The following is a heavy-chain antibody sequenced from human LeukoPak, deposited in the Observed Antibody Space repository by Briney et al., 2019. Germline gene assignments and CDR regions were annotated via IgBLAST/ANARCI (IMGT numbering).Heavy chain of an antibody. J-gene: IGHJ5*02. CDR1: GYTLTELS. Sequence: ASVKVSCKVSGYTLTELSMHWVRQAPGKGLEWMGGFDPEDGETIYAQKFQGRVTMTEDTSTDTAYMELSSLRSEDTAVYYCATGQQWLVQNWFDPWGQGTLVTVSS. V-gene: IGHV1-24*01. CDR3: ATGQQWLVQNWFDP. CDR2: FDPEDGET. D-gene: IGHD6-19*01.